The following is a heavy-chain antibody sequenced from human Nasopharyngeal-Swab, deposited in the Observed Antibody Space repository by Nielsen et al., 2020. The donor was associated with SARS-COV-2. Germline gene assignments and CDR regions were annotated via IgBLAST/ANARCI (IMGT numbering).Heavy chain of an antibody. Sequence: GESLKISCAASGFTFSSYAMSWVRQAPGKGLEWVSAISGSGGSTYYADSVKGRFTISRDNSKNTLYLQMNSLRAEDTAVYYCAKALRGDASDIWGQGTMVTVSS. CDR2: ISGSGGST. CDR3: AKALRGDASDI. J-gene: IGHJ3*02. CDR1: GFTFSSYA. V-gene: IGHV3-23*01.